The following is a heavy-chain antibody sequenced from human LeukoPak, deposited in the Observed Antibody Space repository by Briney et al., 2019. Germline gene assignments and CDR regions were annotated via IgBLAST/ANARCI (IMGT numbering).Heavy chain of an antibody. D-gene: IGHD2-2*01. CDR1: GYTFTSYD. CDR3: ARVVVVPTAILPYYYYGMDV. Sequence: GASVKVSCKASGYTFTSYDINWVRQATGQGLEWMGWMNPNSGNTGYAQKFQGRVTMTRNTSISTAYMELSSLRSGDTAVYYCARVVVVPTAILPYYYYGMDVWGQGTTVTVSS. CDR2: MNPNSGNT. V-gene: IGHV1-8*01. J-gene: IGHJ6*02.